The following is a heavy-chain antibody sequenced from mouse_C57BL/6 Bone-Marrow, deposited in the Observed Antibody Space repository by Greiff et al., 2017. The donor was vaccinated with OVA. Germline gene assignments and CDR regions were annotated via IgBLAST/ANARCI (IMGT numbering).Heavy chain of an antibody. CDR1: GFTFSSYG. V-gene: IGHV5-6*02. CDR3: TKRPWIETNYYAMDY. Sequence: EVKLVESGGDLVKPGGSLKLSCAASGFTFSSYGMSWVRQTPDKRLEWVATISSGGSYTYYPDIVKGRFTISRDNTKNTLNLQMSSLKSEDTAMYNCTKRPWIETNYYAMDYWGQGTSVTVSS. D-gene: IGHD1-3*01. J-gene: IGHJ4*01. CDR2: ISSGGSYT.